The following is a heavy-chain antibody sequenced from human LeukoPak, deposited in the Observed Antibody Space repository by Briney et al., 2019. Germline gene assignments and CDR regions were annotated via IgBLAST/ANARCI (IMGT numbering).Heavy chain of an antibody. CDR2: IYHSRST. Sequence: PSETLSLTCAVSGYSISTGYYWGWIRPPPGKGLEWSGRIYHSRSTYYTPSLKRRVTSSEATSKHQFCLLCSCVTAPAPAVHCFASSYYYDSSGYYWGQGTLVTVSS. CDR1: GYSISTGYY. D-gene: IGHD3-22*01. CDR3: ASSYYYDSSGYY. V-gene: IGHV4-38-2*01. J-gene: IGHJ4*02.